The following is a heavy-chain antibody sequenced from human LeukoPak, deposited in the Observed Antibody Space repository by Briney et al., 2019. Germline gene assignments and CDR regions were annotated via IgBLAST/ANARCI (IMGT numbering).Heavy chain of an antibody. Sequence: SETLSLTCPVSGGSISSYYWSWIRQPPGKGLEWIGYIYYSGSTNYNPSLKSRVTISVDTSKNQFSLKLSSVTAADTAVYYCARGVPFDIWGQGTMVTVSS. CDR1: GGSISSYY. CDR3: ARGVPFDI. V-gene: IGHV4-59*08. CDR2: IYYSGST. J-gene: IGHJ3*02.